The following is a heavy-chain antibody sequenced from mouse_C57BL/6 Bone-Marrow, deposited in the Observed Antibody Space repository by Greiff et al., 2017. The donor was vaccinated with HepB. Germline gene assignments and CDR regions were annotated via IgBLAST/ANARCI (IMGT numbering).Heavy chain of an antibody. Sequence: EVKVEESGGGLVKPGGSLKLSCAASGFTFSDYGMHWVGQAPEKGLEWVAYISSGSSTVYYADTVKGRFTISRDNAKNTLFLQMTSLRSEDTAMYYCARGRQNGGYLYYFDYWGQGTTLTVSS. CDR2: ISSGSSTV. CDR3: ARGRQNGGYLYYFDY. V-gene: IGHV5-17*01. D-gene: IGHD2-3*01. J-gene: IGHJ2*01. CDR1: GFTFSDYG.